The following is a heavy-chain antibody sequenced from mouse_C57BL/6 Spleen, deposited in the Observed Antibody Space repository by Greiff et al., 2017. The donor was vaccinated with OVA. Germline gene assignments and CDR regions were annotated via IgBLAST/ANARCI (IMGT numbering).Heavy chain of an antibody. D-gene: IGHD2-3*01. Sequence: QVHVKQPGAELVKPGASVKVSCKASGYTFTSSWMHWVKQRPGQGLEWIGRIHPSDSDTNYNQKFKGKATLTVDKSSSTAYMQLSSLTSEDSAVYYCAKSDGYHFDYWGQGTTLTVSS. CDR2: IHPSDSDT. CDR3: AKSDGYHFDY. CDR1: GYTFTSSW. V-gene: IGHV1-74*01. J-gene: IGHJ2*01.